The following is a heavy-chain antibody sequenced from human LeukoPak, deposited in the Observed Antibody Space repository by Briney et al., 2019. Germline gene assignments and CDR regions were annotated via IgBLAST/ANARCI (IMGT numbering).Heavy chain of an antibody. CDR2: INGDGGST. CDR1: GITFRSYA. J-gene: IGHJ4*02. CDR3: ARDWRSGYSIDN. Sequence: PGGSLRLSCAASGITFRSYAMSWVRQARGKGLKWVSAINGDGGSTYYADSVKGRFTISRDNAKNSLYLQMNSLRAEDTALYYCARDWRSGYSIDNWGQGTLVTVSS. V-gene: IGHV3-23*01. D-gene: IGHD6-19*01.